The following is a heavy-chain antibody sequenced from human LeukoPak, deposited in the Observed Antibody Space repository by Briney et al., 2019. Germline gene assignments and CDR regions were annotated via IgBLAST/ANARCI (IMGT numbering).Heavy chain of an antibody. D-gene: IGHD2-15*01. CDR1: GGSISSSSYY. CDR3: ARVASPYCSGGSCYSGVKTTPHNWFDP. V-gene: IGHV4-39*07. CDR2: IYYSGST. Sequence: SETLSLTCTVSGGSISSSSYYWGWIRQPPGKGLEWIGSIYYSGSTYYNPSLKSRVTISVDTSKNQFSLKLSSVTAADTAVYYCARVASPYCSGGSCYSGVKTTPHNWFDPWGQGTLVTVSS. J-gene: IGHJ5*02.